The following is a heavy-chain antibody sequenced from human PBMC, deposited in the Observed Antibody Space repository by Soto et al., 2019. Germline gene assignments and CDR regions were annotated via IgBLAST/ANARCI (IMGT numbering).Heavy chain of an antibody. D-gene: IGHD3-10*01. CDR2: INHSGST. Sequence: QVHLQQWGAGLLKPSETLSLTCAVYGGSFSGYYWSWIRQPPGKGLEWIGEINHSGSTNYNPSLKSRVSISVGTSNNQFSLKLSSVTAADTAVYYCARGRGDGYNQHWYSDLWGRGTLVTVSS. CDR1: GGSFSGYY. V-gene: IGHV4-34*01. J-gene: IGHJ2*01. CDR3: ARGRGDGYNQHWYSDL.